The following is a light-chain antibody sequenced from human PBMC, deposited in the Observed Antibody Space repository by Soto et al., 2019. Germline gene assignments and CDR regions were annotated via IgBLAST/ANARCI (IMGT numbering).Light chain of an antibody. V-gene: IGKV3-11*01. CDR2: DAS. CDR1: QSVSSY. CDR3: QQRSNCPLT. Sequence: EIVLTQSPANLSLSPGERATLSCRASQSVSSYLAWYQQKPGQAPRLLIYDASNRATGIPARFSGSGSGTDFTLTISSLEPEDFAVYYCQQRSNCPLTFGEGTKVEIK. J-gene: IGKJ4*01.